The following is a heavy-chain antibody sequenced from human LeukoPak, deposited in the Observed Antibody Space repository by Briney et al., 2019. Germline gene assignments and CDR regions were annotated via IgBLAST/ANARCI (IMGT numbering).Heavy chain of an antibody. J-gene: IGHJ4*02. CDR2: IRYDGSNK. CDR3: AKGRYDYGDY. V-gene: IGHV3-30*02. D-gene: IGHD4/OR15-4a*01. CDR1: GFTFSSYG. Sequence: PGGSLRLSCAASGFTFSSYGIHWVRQAPGKGREWVAFIRYDGSNKYYGDSVKGRFTISRDNSKNTLYLQMNSLRAEDTAVYYCAKGRYDYGDYWGQGTLVTVSS.